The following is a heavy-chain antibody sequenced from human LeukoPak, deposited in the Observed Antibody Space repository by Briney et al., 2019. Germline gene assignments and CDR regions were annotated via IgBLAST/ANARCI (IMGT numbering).Heavy chain of an antibody. CDR3: ARVGSTSWYLDY. CDR1: GFTFSSYS. Sequence: PGGSLRLSCAASGFTFSSYSMNCVRQAPGKGLEWLANIRQDGSDNYNADSVKGRFTFSRDNARNSMYLQMNSLRADDTAVYYCARVGSTSWYLDYWGQGTLVTVSS. V-gene: IGHV3-7*01. CDR2: IRQDGSDN. D-gene: IGHD2-2*01. J-gene: IGHJ4*02.